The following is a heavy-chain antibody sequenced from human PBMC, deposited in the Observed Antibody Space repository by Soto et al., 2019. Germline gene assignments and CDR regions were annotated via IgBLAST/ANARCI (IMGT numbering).Heavy chain of an antibody. J-gene: IGHJ3*02. CDR2: ISGSGGST. CDR3: AKEGPGITMIVVVPNAFDI. V-gene: IGHV3-23*01. Sequence: GGSLRLSCAASGFTFSSYAMSWVRQAPGKGLEWVSAISGSGGSTYYADSVKGRFTISRDNSKNTLYLQMNSLRAEDTAVYYCAKEGPGITMIVVVPNAFDIWGQGTMVTVSS. D-gene: IGHD3-22*01. CDR1: GFTFSSYA.